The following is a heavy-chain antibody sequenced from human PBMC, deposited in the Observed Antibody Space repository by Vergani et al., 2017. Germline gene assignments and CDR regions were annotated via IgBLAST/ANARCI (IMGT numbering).Heavy chain of an antibody. J-gene: IGHJ1*01. V-gene: IGHV4-34*01. CDR2: INHSGST. CDR3: ARGAAAGTIVRRQFQH. D-gene: IGHD6-13*01. Sequence: QVQLQQWGAGLLKPSETLSLTCAVYGGSFSGYYWCWIRQPPGKGLEWIGEINHSGSTKYNPSLKSRVTISVATSKKQFSLKLSSVTAADTAVYYFARGAAAGTIVRRQFQHWGQGTLVTVSS. CDR1: GGSFSGYY.